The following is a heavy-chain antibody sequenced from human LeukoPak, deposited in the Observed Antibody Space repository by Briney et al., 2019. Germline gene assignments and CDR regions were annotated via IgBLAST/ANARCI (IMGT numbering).Heavy chain of an antibody. V-gene: IGHV4-31*03. D-gene: IGHD5-18*01. J-gene: IGHJ4*02. CDR2: IHYSGST. CDR3: ARAPGGYTYGYYFDY. CDR1: GDSINTGGYY. Sequence: SETLSLTCTVSGDSINTGGYYWRWLRQHPGKGLEWVGYIHYSGSTSYNPSLKTRATIAVDTSKTQFSLNLSSVTAADTAVYYCARAPGGYTYGYYFDYWGQGTLVTVSS.